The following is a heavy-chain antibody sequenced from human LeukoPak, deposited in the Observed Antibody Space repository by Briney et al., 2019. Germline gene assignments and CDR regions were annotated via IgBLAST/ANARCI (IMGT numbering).Heavy chain of an antibody. CDR2: ISGSGGST. J-gene: IGHJ3*02. CDR3: ARDCSSTSCYEVDAFDI. Sequence: GGSLRLSCAASGFTFSSYAMSWVRQAPGKGLEWVSAISGSGGSTYYADSVKGRFTISRDNSKNTLYLQMNSLRAEDTAVYYCARDCSSTSCYEVDAFDIWGQGTMVTVSS. D-gene: IGHD2-2*01. V-gene: IGHV3-23*01. CDR1: GFTFSSYA.